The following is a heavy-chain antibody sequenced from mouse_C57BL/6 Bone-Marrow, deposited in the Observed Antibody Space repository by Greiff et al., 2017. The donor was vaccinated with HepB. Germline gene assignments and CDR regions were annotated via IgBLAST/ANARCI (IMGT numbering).Heavy chain of an antibody. CDR3: AKRGFTTVVATPYYFDY. V-gene: IGHV1-55*01. J-gene: IGHJ2*01. CDR1: GYTFTSYW. CDR2: IYPGSGST. Sequence: QVHVKQPGAELVKPGASVKMSCKASGYTFTSYWITWVKQRPGQGLEWIGDIYPGSGSTNYNEKFKGKATLTVDTSSSTAYMQLSSLTSEDSAVYFCAKRGFTTVVATPYYFDYWGQGTTLTVSS. D-gene: IGHD1-1*01.